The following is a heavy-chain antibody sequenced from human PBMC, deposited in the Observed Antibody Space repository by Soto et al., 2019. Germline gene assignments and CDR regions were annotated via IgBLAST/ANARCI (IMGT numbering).Heavy chain of an antibody. CDR2: IYYSGST. V-gene: IGHV4-30-4*01. D-gene: IGHD3-22*01. CDR1: GGSISSGDYY. Sequence: QVQLQESGPGLVKPSQTLSLTCTVSGGSISSGDYYWSWIRQPPGKGLEWIGYIYYSGSTYYNPSLKSRVTISVDTSTNQFSLKLSSVTAADTAVYYCAGVTYYYDSSGQPFDYWGQGTLVTVSS. J-gene: IGHJ4*02. CDR3: AGVTYYYDSSGQPFDY.